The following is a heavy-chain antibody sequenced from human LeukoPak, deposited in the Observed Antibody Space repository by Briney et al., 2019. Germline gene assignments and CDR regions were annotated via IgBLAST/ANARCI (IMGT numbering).Heavy chain of an antibody. Sequence: GGSLRLSCSASGFTFSTYWMSWARQAPGKGLEWVASINHNGNVNYYVDSVKGRFTISRDNAKNSLYLQMSNLRAEDTAVYFCARGGGLDVWGQGATVTVSS. CDR3: ARGGGLDV. V-gene: IGHV3-7*03. CDR2: INHNGNVN. J-gene: IGHJ6*02. CDR1: GFTFSTYW. D-gene: IGHD3-16*01.